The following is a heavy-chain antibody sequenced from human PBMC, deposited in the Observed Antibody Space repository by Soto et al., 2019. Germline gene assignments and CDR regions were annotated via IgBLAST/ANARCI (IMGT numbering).Heavy chain of an antibody. Sequence: QVQLVESGGGVVQPGRSLRLSCAASGFTFTNYAIHWVRQAPGKGLEWVAIISFDGITKYYADSGKGRFTISRDDSKNTVSLQMNSLRAEDTALYYCARDSVQSRLGGYSDYWGQGTLVTVSS. CDR1: GFTFTNYA. CDR2: ISFDGITK. CDR3: ARDSVQSRLGGYSDY. J-gene: IGHJ4*02. V-gene: IGHV3-30*04. D-gene: IGHD3-16*01.